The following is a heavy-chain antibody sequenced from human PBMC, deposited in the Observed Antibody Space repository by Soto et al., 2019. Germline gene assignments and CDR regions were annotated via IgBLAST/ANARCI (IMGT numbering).Heavy chain of an antibody. J-gene: IGHJ6*02. D-gene: IGHD6-13*01. CDR1: GFTFSSYE. CDR2: ISSSGGTI. Sequence: LRLSCAASGFTFSSYEMNWVRQAPGKGLEWVSYISSSGGTIYYADSVKGRFTISRDNAKNSLYLQMNSLRAEDTAVYYCARDRIAAARYYYYYGMDVWGQGTTVTVSS. V-gene: IGHV3-48*03. CDR3: ARDRIAAARYYYYYGMDV.